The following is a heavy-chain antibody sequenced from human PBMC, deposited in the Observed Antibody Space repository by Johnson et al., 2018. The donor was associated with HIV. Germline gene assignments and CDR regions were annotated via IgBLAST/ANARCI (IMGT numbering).Heavy chain of an antibody. J-gene: IGHJ3*02. CDR2: ISYDGSNK. D-gene: IGHD1-26*01. CDR3: AKSVVGATPGAFDI. V-gene: IGHV3-30*18. Sequence: QVQLVESGGGVVQPGRSLRLSCAASGFTFSSYGMHWVRQAPGKGLEWVAVISYDGSNKYYADSVKGRFTISRDNSKNTLYLQMNSLRAEDTAVYYCAKSVVGATPGAFDIWGQGTKVTVSS. CDR1: GFTFSSYG.